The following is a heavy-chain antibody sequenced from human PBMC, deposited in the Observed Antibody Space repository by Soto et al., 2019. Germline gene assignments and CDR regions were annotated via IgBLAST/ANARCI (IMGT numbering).Heavy chain of an antibody. CDR1: GYTFTSYA. CDR2: INAGNGNT. V-gene: IGHV1-3*05. CDR3: ARSIVVVTALDY. Sequence: QVQLVQSGAEEKKPGASVKVSCKASGYTFTSYAMHWVRQAPGQRLEWMGWINAGNGNTKYSQKFQSRPTITRDTSASLAYMELSSLRTEATAAYYCARSIVVVTALDYWGQGTLVTVSS. J-gene: IGHJ4*02. D-gene: IGHD2-21*02.